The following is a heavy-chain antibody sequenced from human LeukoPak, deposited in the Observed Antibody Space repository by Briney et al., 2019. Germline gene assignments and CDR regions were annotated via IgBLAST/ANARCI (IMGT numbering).Heavy chain of an antibody. CDR1: GGSISSSSYY. CDR2: IYYSGST. V-gene: IGHV4-39*02. D-gene: IGHD3-16*01. Sequence: PSETLSLTCTVSGGSISSSSYYWGWIRQPPGKGLEWIGSIYYSGSTYYNPSLKSRVTISVDTSKNQFSLKLSSVTAADTAVYYCAREEGGDFDYWGQGTLVTVSS. CDR3: AREEGGDFDY. J-gene: IGHJ4*02.